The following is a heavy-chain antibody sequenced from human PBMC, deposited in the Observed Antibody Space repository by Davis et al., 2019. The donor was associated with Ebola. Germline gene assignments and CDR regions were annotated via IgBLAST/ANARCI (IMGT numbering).Heavy chain of an antibody. CDR3: ARVPSDIVLMVYALDY. Sequence: MPSETLSLTFTLSGGSITSTNYYWGWIRQPPGKGLEWIGSSCYSGSTYYNPSLKSRVTISVDTSKNQFSLKLSSVTAADTAVYYCARVPSDIVLMVYALDYWGQGTLVTVSS. CDR1: GGSITSTNYY. V-gene: IGHV4-39*01. CDR2: SCYSGST. J-gene: IGHJ4*02. D-gene: IGHD2-8*01.